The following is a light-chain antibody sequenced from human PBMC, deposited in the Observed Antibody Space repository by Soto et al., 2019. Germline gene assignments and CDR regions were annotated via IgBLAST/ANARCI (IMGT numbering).Light chain of an antibody. Sequence: QSALTQPRSVSGSPGQSVTISCTGTTSDVGGYNFVSWYQQHPGKAPKLMIYDVNKRPSGVPDRFSGSKAGNTAYLTISXXXXXXXXDYYCCSNAGIYTYVFGTGTKVTVL. CDR1: TSDVGGYNF. J-gene: IGLJ1*01. CDR2: DVN. V-gene: IGLV2-11*01. CDR3: CSNAGIYTYV.